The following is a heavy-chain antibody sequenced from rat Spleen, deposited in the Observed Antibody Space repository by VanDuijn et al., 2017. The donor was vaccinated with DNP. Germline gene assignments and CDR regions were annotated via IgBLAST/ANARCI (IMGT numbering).Heavy chain of an antibody. J-gene: IGHJ3*01. CDR3: ARRVRSPFTY. CDR2: FSSGCGNT. D-gene: IGHD1-11*01. V-gene: IGHV5S23*01. Sequence: EVQLVESGGGLVLPGRSLKLSCAASGFTFSNYDMAWVRQAPTRGLEWVASFSSGCGNTYYRDSVKGRFTISRDDAKSTLYLQMDSLRSEDTATYYCARRVRSPFTYWGQGTLVTVSS. CDR1: GFTFSNYD.